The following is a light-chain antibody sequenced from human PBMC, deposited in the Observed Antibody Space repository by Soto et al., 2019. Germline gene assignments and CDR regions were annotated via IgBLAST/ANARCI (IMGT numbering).Light chain of an antibody. CDR2: DVS. J-gene: IGLJ2*01. Sequence: QSVLTQPASVSGSPGQSIAISCTGTNSDVGGYNYVSWYQQHPGKAPKLMIYDVSNRPSGVSDRFSGSKSGNTASLTISVLQAEDEADYYCSSYTSSGSRVFGGGTKLTVL. CDR3: SSYTSSGSRV. V-gene: IGLV2-14*01. CDR1: NSDVGGYNY.